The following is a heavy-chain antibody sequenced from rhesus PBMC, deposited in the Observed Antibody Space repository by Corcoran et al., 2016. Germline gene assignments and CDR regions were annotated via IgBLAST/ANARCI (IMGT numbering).Heavy chain of an antibody. CDR3: AKSYWGDYYRFDY. Sequence: QVQLQESGPGLVKSSETLSLTCAVSGGSFSGYYWGWIRQPPGKGLEWIGQIYGGSGSTSYNPSLKSRVTISSDTSKNQFSLKLSSVTAADTAVYYCAKSYWGDYYRFDYWGQGVLVTVSS. V-gene: IGHV4-147*01. CDR2: IYGGSGST. D-gene: IGHD3-34*01. J-gene: IGHJ4*01. CDR1: GGSFSGYY.